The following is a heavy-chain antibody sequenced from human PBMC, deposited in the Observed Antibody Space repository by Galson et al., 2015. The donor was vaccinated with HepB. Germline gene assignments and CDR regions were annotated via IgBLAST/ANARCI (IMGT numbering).Heavy chain of an antibody. CDR2: ISSSSSYI. D-gene: IGHD2-2*01. CDR1: GFTFSSYS. V-gene: IGHV3-21*01. Sequence: SLRLSCAASGFTFSSYSMNWVRQAPGKGLEWVSSISSSSSYIYYADSVKGRFTISRDNAKNSLYLQMNSLRAEDTAVYYCARDIVVVPAAMYSSYGMDVWGQGTTVTVSS. CDR3: ARDIVVVPAAMYSSYGMDV. J-gene: IGHJ6*02.